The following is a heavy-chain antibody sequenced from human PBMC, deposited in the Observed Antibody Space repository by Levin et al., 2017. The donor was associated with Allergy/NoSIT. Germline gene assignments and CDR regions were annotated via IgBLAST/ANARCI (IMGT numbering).Heavy chain of an antibody. D-gene: IGHD6-6*01. J-gene: IGHJ4*02. CDR1: GFTFSSYS. Sequence: GESLKISCAASGFTFSSYSMNWVRQAPGKGLEWVSSISSSSSYIYYADSVKGRFTISRDNAKNSLYLQMNSLRAEDTAVYYCAREASIAARPSDYWGQGTLVTVSS. CDR3: AREASIAARPSDY. CDR2: ISSSSSYI. V-gene: IGHV3-21*01.